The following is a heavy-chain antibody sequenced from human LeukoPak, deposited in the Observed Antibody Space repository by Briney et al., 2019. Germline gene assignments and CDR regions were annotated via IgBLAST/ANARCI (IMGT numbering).Heavy chain of an antibody. V-gene: IGHV3-74*01. Sequence: QPGGSQRLSCAASGFTFSNSWMHWVRQAPGKGLVWGSRINSDGSITNYADSVKGRFTISRDSAKNTLYLQLNSLRAEDTAVYYCARGGNYYFDYRGQGTLVTVSS. D-gene: IGHD1-7*01. CDR2: INSDGSIT. CDR1: GFTFSNSW. J-gene: IGHJ4*02. CDR3: ARGGNYYFDY.